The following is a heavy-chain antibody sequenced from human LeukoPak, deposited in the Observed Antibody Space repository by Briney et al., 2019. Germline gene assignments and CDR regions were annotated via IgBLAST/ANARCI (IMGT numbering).Heavy chain of an antibody. CDR3: ARVVVPAAMGYYYYMDV. V-gene: IGHV1-8*03. D-gene: IGHD2-2*01. CDR2: MNPNSGNT. Sequence: GASVKVSCKASGYTFTSYDINWVRQATGQGLEWMGWMNPNSGNTGYAQKFQGRVTITRNTSISTAYMELRSLRSDDTAVYYCARVVVPAAMGYYYYMDVWGKGTTVTVSS. J-gene: IGHJ6*03. CDR1: GYTFTSYD.